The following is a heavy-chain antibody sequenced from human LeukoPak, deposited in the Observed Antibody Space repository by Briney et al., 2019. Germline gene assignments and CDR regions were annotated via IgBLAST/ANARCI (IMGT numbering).Heavy chain of an antibody. V-gene: IGHV4-39*01. J-gene: IGHJ5*02. CDR1: GDSISSSSHY. CDR3: ARHAARSYYGSGSYYIARPRWFDP. Sequence: SETLSLTCTVSGDSISSSSHYWGWIRQPPGKGLEWIGSIYNSENTYYNPSLKSRVTISVDTSKNQFSLKLSSVTAADTAVYYCARHAARSYYGSGSYYIARPRWFDPWGQGTLVTVSS. D-gene: IGHD3-10*01. CDR2: IYNSENT.